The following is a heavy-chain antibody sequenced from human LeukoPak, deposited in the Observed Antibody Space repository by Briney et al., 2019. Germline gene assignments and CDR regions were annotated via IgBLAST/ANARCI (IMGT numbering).Heavy chain of an antibody. J-gene: IGHJ4*02. CDR3: ARKRGYSYGELFDY. Sequence: PSETLSLTCTVSGGSISSGDYYWGWIRQPPGKGLEWIGSIYYSGSTYYNPSLKSRVTISVDTSKNQFSLKLSSVTAADTAVYYCARKRGYSYGELFDYWGQGTLVTVSS. D-gene: IGHD5-18*01. CDR1: GGSISSGDYY. CDR2: IYYSGST. V-gene: IGHV4-39*01.